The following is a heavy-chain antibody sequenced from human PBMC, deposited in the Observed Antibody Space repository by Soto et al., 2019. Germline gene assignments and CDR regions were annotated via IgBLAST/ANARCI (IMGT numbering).Heavy chain of an antibody. CDR2: IIPIFGTA. Sequence: SVKVSCKASGCTFSSYAISWVRQAPGQGLEWMGGIIPIFGTANYAQKFQGRVTITADESTSTDYMELSSLRSEDTAVYYCARPVGYSYRVAAFDIWGQGTMVPVSS. V-gene: IGHV1-69*13. CDR3: ARPVGYSYRVAAFDI. CDR1: GCTFSSYA. D-gene: IGHD5-18*01. J-gene: IGHJ3*02.